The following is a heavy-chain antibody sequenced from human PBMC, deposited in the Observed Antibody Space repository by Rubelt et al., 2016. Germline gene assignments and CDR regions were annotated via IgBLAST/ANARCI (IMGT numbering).Heavy chain of an antibody. CDR1: GGSISSSSYY. CDR2: IYYSGST. Sequence: QLQLQESGPGLVKPSETLSLTCTVSGGSISSSSYYWGWIRQPPGKGLEWIGSIYYSGSTYYNPSLKSRVTISVDTSRNQFSLKLSAVTAADTAVYYCARGVVAARPGWFDPWGQGTLVTVSS. V-gene: IGHV4-39*07. J-gene: IGHJ5*02. CDR3: ARGVVAARPGWFDP. D-gene: IGHD6-6*01.